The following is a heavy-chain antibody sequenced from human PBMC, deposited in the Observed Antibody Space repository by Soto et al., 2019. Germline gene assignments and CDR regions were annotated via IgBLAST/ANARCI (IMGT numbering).Heavy chain of an antibody. V-gene: IGHV3-7*05. CDR3: ARVTSPQKSLAAPSLQLFDY. D-gene: IGHD6-6*01. CDR1: GFTFSSYW. J-gene: IGHJ4*02. Sequence: EVQLVESGGGLVQPGGSLRLSCAASGFTFSSYWMSWVRQAPGKGLEWVANIKQDGSEKYYVDSVKGRFTISRDNAKNSLYLQMNSLRAEDTAVYYCARVTSPQKSLAAPSLQLFDYWGQGTLVTVSS. CDR2: IKQDGSEK.